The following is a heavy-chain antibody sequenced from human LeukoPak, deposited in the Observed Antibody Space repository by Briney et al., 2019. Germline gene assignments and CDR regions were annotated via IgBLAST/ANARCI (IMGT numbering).Heavy chain of an antibody. Sequence: GSLRLSCAASGITFSSYGMSWVRQAPGKGLEWVSSISSTGSTTYYADSVKGRFTISRDNSKNTLYLQMNSLRAEDTAIYYCAKNGDRGAYCTGGTCYPYFYYYMDVWGQGTVVTV. CDR1: GITFSSYG. CDR2: ISSTGSTT. V-gene: IGHV3-23*01. J-gene: IGHJ6*03. D-gene: IGHD2-15*01. CDR3: AKNGDRGAYCTGGTCYPYFYYYMDV.